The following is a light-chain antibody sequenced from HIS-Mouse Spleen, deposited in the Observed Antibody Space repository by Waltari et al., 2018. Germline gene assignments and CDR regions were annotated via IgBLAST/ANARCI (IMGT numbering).Light chain of an antibody. CDR2: AAS. J-gene: IGKJ3*01. CDR1: QGISSY. Sequence: AIRMTQSPSPFSASTGARVTITCRANQGISSYLACYQQKPGKAPKLLIYAASTLQSGVPSRFSGSGSGTDFTLTSSCLQSEDFATYYCQQYYSYRFTFGPGTKVDIK. CDR3: QQYYSYRFT. V-gene: IGKV1-8*01.